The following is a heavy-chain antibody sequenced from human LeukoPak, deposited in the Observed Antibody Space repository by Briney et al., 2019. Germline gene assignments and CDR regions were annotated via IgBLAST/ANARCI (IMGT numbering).Heavy chain of an antibody. J-gene: IGHJ4*02. V-gene: IGHV3-21*01. CDR3: ARDILLYSSSGGAFDY. CDR2: ISSSSSYI. CDR1: GFTFSSYS. D-gene: IGHD6-6*01. Sequence: GGSLRLSCAASGFTFSSYSLNWVRQAPGKGLEWVSSISSSSSYIYYADSVKGRFTISRDNAKNSLYLQMNSLRAEDTAVYYCARDILLYSSSGGAFDYWGQGTLVTVSS.